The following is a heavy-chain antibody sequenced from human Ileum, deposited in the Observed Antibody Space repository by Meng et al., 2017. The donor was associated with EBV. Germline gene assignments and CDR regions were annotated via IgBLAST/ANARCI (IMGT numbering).Heavy chain of an antibody. CDR1: GAPIISDQC. V-gene: IGHV4-4*02. D-gene: IGHD4-17*01. Sequence: LVPRVATLSLTACVSGAPIISDQCCTWVPLPPGEVLEWIGKIHHSGGTNYNPSLNGRVTMSVDTSRNKFSLNLSSVTAADTAVYYCASIHYGDIFSAYFDYWGQGVLVTVSS. CDR3: ASIHYGDIFSAYFDY. CDR2: IHHSGGT. J-gene: IGHJ4*02.